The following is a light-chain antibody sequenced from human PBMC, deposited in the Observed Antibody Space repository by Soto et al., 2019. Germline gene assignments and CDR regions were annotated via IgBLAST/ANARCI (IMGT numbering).Light chain of an antibody. J-gene: IGLJ3*02. CDR2: DVT. CDR3: YSYAGSYTWV. CDR1: SSDVGGYNY. V-gene: IGLV2-11*01. Sequence: QSVLTQPRSVSGSPGQSVTISCTGTSSDVGGYNYVSWYQQHPGKAPKLIIFDVTRRPSGVPDRFSGSKSVNTASLTISGLQAEDEADYYCYSYAGSYTWVFGGGTQLTVL.